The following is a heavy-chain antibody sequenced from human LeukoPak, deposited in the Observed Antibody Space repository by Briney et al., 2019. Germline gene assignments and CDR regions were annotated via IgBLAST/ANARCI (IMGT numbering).Heavy chain of an antibody. D-gene: IGHD2-15*01. CDR2: IKQDGSEK. V-gene: IGHV3-7*01. J-gene: IGHJ5*02. Sequence: PGGSLRLSCVGSGFTFSTFYMSWVRQAPGKGPEWVVNIKQDGSEKTYVDSVKGRFTISRDNAKNSLYLQMTSLRAEDTAVYYCARDKRAAETPYNWFDPWGQGTLVTVSS. CDR3: ARDKRAAETPYNWFDP. CDR1: GFTFSTFY.